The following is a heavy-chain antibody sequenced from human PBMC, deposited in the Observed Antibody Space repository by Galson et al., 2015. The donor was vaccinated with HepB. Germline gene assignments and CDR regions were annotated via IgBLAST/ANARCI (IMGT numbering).Heavy chain of an antibody. CDR3: ARAPRRGYSYGEGDY. CDR2: IIPILGIA. J-gene: IGHJ4*02. Sequence: SVKVSCKASGGTFSSYAISWVRQAPGQGLEWMGRIIPILGIANYAQKFQGRVTITADKSTSTAYMELSSLRSEDTAVYYCARAPRRGYSYGEGDYWGQGTLVTVSS. D-gene: IGHD5-18*01. CDR1: GGTFSSYA. V-gene: IGHV1-69*04.